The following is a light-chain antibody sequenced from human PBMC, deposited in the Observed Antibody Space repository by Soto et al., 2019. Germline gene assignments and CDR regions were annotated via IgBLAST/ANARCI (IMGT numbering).Light chain of an antibody. Sequence: ETMMTQSPDTLSVSLGERATLSCRASQSLRSSLAWYQQKPGQAPRLLIYDASTRDTGIPARFSGSGSGTDFTLTISGLQSEDFAVYYCQQYNNWPQTFGQGTKVDI. CDR2: DAS. CDR3: QQYNNWPQT. J-gene: IGKJ1*01. V-gene: IGKV3-15*01. CDR1: QSLRSS.